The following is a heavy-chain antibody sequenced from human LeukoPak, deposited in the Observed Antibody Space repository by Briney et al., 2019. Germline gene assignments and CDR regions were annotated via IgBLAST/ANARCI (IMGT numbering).Heavy chain of an antibody. CDR3: VRDNLPVGSAGNYFDS. J-gene: IGHJ4*02. CDR2: ISPYNGET. D-gene: IGHD1-26*01. Sequence: SVKLSCKTSGYTFPTYGLPWARQAPAQGLERMGWISPYNGETLYARKFQGRFTLTTDTSTATAYMELRSLRSDDTAVYYCVRDNLPVGSAGNYFDSWGQGTLVTVSS. V-gene: IGHV1-18*01. CDR1: GYTFPTYG.